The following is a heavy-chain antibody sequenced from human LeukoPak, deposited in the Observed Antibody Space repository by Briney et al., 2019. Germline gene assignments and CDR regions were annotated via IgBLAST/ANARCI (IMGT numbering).Heavy chain of an antibody. Sequence: PSETLSPTCTVSGGSISSSNYYWSWIRQPPGKGLEWIGYIYYSGSTNYNPSLKSRVTISVDTSKNQFSLKLSSVTAADTAVYYCARGSLGYYYYYMDVWGKGTTVTVSS. CDR3: ARGSLGYYYYYMDV. CDR2: IYYSGST. J-gene: IGHJ6*03. CDR1: GGSISSSNYY. D-gene: IGHD3-16*01. V-gene: IGHV4-61*01.